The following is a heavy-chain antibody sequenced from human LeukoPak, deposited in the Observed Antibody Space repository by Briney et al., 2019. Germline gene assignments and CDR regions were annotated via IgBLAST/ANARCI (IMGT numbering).Heavy chain of an antibody. CDR3: ASQGGIIDY. CDR2: ISNRGTTI. D-gene: IGHD3-16*01. CDR1: GFTSSDYY. J-gene: IGHJ4*02. Sequence: GGSLRLSCAASGFTSSDYYMSWIRQAPGKGLEWVSYISNRGTTIYYTDSVKGRFTISRDNAKNSLYLQMNSLRAEDTAVYYCASQGGIIDYWGQGTLVTVSS. V-gene: IGHV3-11*01.